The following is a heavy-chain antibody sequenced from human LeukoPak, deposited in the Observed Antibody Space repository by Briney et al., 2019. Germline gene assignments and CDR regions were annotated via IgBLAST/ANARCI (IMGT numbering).Heavy chain of an antibody. J-gene: IGHJ4*02. CDR1: GGSISSSSYY. D-gene: IGHD6-6*01. CDR3: AREYSSSSGWGGDY. Sequence: SETLSLTCTASGGSISSSSYYWGWIRQPPGKGLEWIGSIYYSGSTYYNPSLKSRVTISVDTSKNQFSLKLSSVTAADTAVYYCAREYSSSSGWGGDYWGQGTLVTVSS. CDR2: IYYSGST. V-gene: IGHV4-39*01.